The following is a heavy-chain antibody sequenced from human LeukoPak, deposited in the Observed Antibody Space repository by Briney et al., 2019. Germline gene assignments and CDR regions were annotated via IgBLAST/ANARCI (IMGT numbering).Heavy chain of an antibody. CDR3: ARGTTSSSWQYYFDY. Sequence: PSQTLSLTCTVSGGSISSGSYYGSWIPQPAGKGLEWIGRIYTSGSTNYNPSLKSRVTISVDTSKNQFSLKLSSVTAADTAVYYCARGTTSSSWQYYFDYWGQGTLVTVSS. J-gene: IGHJ4*02. CDR2: IYTSGST. CDR1: GGSISSGSYY. V-gene: IGHV4-61*02. D-gene: IGHD6-13*01.